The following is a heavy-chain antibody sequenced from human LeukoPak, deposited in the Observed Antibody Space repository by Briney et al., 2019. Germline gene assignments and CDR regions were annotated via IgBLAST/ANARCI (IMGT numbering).Heavy chain of an antibody. D-gene: IGHD3-10*01. J-gene: IGHJ4*02. CDR3: AKYGSGNFFDY. CDR1: GFTFSSYA. CDR2: ISGGGTGT. Sequence: PGGSLRLSCAASGFTFSSYAMSWVRQAPGKGLEWVSGISGGGTGTYYADSVKGRFTISRDNSKSTLYLQMNSLRAGDTALCYCAKYGSGNFFDYWGQGTLVTVSS. V-gene: IGHV3-23*01.